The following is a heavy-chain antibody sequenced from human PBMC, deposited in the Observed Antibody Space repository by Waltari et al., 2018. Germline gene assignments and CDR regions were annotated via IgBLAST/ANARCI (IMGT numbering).Heavy chain of an antibody. D-gene: IGHD1-26*01. CDR2: ISGSGDRT. V-gene: IGHV3-23*01. J-gene: IGHJ4*02. CDR1: GFAFSIYA. Sequence: EVQLLESGGGLVQPGGSLRPSCAASGFAFSIYAMSWVRQAPGKGLEWVSAISGSGDRTYYADSVKGRFTISRDNSKNTLYLQMNSLRAEDTAIYYCAKSRGSYSLDYWGQGTLVTVSS. CDR3: AKSRGSYSLDY.